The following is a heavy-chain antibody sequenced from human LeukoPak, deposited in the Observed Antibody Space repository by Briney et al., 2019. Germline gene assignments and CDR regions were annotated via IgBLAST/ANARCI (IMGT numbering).Heavy chain of an antibody. V-gene: IGHV1-69*13. CDR1: LGRVSRYA. J-gene: IGHJ3*02. D-gene: IGHD2-15*01. CDR3: ARVYCSGGSCYSDAFDI. Sequence: SVPVSYKASLGRVSRYAIRWVGQPPGQGREGMGGINPIFGTANYAQKFQGRVTITADESTSTAYMELSSLRSEDTAVYYCARVYCSGGSCYSDAFDIWGQGTMVTVSS. CDR2: INPIFGTA.